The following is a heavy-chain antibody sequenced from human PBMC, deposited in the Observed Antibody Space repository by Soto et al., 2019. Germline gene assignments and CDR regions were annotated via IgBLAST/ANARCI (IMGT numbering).Heavy chain of an antibody. CDR3: ARGVNYYDSSGSSWFDP. CDR2: IYYSGST. CDR1: GGSISSGDYY. J-gene: IGHJ5*02. V-gene: IGHV4-30-4*01. D-gene: IGHD3-22*01. Sequence: PSETLSLTCTVSGGSISSGDYYWSWIRQPPGKGLEWIGYIYYSGSTYYNPSLKSRVTISVDTSKNQFSLKLRSVTAADTAVYYCARGVNYYDSSGSSWFDPWGQGALVTVSS.